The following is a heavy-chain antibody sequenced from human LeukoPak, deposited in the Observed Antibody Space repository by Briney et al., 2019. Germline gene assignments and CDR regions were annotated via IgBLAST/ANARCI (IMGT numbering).Heavy chain of an antibody. CDR2: IYYSGST. CDR1: GGSISSYY. D-gene: IGHD3-10*01. Sequence: SETLSLTCTVSGGSISSYYWSWIRQPPGKGLEWIGDIYYSGSTNYNPSLKSRVTISVDTSKNQFSLKLSSVTAADTAVYYCTYGESCYPEYFQHWGQGTLVTVSS. J-gene: IGHJ1*01. CDR3: TYGESCYPEYFQH. V-gene: IGHV4-59*01.